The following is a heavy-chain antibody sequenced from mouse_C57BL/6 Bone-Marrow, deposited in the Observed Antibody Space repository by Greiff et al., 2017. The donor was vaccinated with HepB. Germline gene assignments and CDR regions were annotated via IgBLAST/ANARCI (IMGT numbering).Heavy chain of an antibody. CDR2: ISSGGSYT. CDR1: GFTFSSYG. J-gene: IGHJ2*01. V-gene: IGHV5-6*02. D-gene: IGHD1-1*01. CDR3: ARRGEYYGSKDY. Sequence: DVKLVESGGDLVKPGGSLKLSCAASGFTFSSYGMSWVRQTPDKRLEWVATISSGGSYTYYPDSVKGRFTISRDNAKNTLYLQMSSLKSEDTAMYYCARRGEYYGSKDYWGQGTTLTVSS.